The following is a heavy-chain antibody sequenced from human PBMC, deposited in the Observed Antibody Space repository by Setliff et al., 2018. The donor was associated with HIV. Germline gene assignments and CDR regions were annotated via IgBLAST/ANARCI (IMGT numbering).Heavy chain of an antibody. Sequence: SETLSLTCTVSGDSISSHSWSWIRQPPGKGLEWIGTLYHSGSPIYNSSLKSRVTISVDTSKNQFSLKLSFVTAADTAVYYCARSSGYVWGSDNAGLYYFDYWGQGTLVTVSS. V-gene: IGHV4-59*08. CDR3: ARSSGYVWGSDNAGLYYFDY. J-gene: IGHJ4*02. CDR2: LYHSGSP. CDR1: GDSISSHS. D-gene: IGHD3-16*01.